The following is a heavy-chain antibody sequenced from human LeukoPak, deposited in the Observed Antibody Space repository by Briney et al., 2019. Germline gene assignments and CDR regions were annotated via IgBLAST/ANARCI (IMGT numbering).Heavy chain of an antibody. Sequence: KPSETLSLTCAVSGGSISSGGYSWSWIRQPPGKGLEWIGEINHSGSTNYNPSLKSRVTISVDTSKNQFSLKLSSVIAADTAVYYCARFGKIAVAARNFDPWGQGTLVTVSS. D-gene: IGHD6-19*01. CDR1: GGSISSGGYS. CDR3: ARFGKIAVAARNFDP. V-gene: IGHV4-34*01. CDR2: INHSGST. J-gene: IGHJ5*02.